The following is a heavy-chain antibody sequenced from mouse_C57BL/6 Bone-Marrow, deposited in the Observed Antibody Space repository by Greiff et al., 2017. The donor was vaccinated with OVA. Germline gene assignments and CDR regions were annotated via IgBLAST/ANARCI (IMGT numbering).Heavy chain of an antibody. J-gene: IGHJ3*01. V-gene: IGHV14-2*01. D-gene: IGHD2-3*01. CDR2: IDPEDGVT. CDR1: GFNIKDYY. CDR3: ARDGYPAWFAY. Sequence: VQLQQSGAELVKPGASVKLSCTASGFNIKDYYMPWVKQRTEQGLEWIGRIDPEDGVTKYAPKFQGKATITADTSSNTASLQLSSLTSEDTAVYYCARDGYPAWFAYWGQGTLVTVSA.